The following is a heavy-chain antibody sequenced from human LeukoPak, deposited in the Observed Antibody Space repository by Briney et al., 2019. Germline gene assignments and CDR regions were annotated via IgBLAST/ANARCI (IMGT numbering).Heavy chain of an antibody. J-gene: IGHJ4*02. V-gene: IGHV1-46*01. CDR3: VRDLLAGYDY. CDR2: ISPTGGDT. Sequence: ASVKVSCKASGYIFITYYIHWVRQAPGQGLEWMGVISPTGGDTSYAQQFQGRVTMTRDTSTSTVYMELSSLRFEDTAVYYCVRDLLAGYDYWGQGTLVTVSS. D-gene: IGHD1-26*01. CDR1: GYIFITYY.